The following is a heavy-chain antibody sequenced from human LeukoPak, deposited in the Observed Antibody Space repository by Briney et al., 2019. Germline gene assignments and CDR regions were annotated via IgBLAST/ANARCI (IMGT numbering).Heavy chain of an antibody. V-gene: IGHV3-74*01. Sequence: GGSLRLSCAASGFTFSSYWMHWVRQAPGKGPVWVSHIKSDGSYITYADSVKGRFTISRDNAKNTLYLQMNSLRADDTALYYCAKGIAGSIYTAVSHWGQGTLVTVSA. J-gene: IGHJ4*02. CDR2: IKSDGSYI. CDR3: AKGIAGSIYTAVSH. D-gene: IGHD1-20*01. CDR1: GFTFSSYW.